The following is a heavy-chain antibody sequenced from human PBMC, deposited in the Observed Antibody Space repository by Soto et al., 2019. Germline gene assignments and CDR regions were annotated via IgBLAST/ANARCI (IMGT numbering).Heavy chain of an antibody. D-gene: IGHD6-19*01. J-gene: IGHJ4*02. V-gene: IGHV2-5*02. CDR1: GFSLSTSGVG. Sequence: QITLKESGPTLVKPTQPLTLTCTFSGFSLSTSGVGVGWIRQPPGKALEWLALIYWDDDKRYSPSLKSRLTITKDTSKNQVVLTMTTMDPVDTATYYCAHRRGNGWLTNWGQGTLVTVSS. CDR2: IYWDDDK. CDR3: AHRRGNGWLTN.